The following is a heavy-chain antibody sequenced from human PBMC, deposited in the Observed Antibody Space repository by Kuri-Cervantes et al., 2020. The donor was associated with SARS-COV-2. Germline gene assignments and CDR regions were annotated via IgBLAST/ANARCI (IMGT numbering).Heavy chain of an antibody. CDR1: GFTFSDYY. CDR3: ARDSSSYYYYYYYGMDV. CDR2: ISSSGSTI. D-gene: IGHD6-13*01. J-gene: IGHJ6*02. Sequence: GESLKISCAASGFTFSDYYMSWIRQAPGKGLEWVSYISSSGSTIYYADSVKGRFTISRDNAKNSLYLQMNSLRAEDTAVYYCARDSSSYYYYYYYGMDVWGQGTTVTVSS. V-gene: IGHV3-11*04.